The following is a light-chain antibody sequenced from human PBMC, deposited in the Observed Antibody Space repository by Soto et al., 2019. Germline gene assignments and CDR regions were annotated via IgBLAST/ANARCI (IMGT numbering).Light chain of an antibody. CDR3: QQYNNWPRGT. CDR2: GAS. Sequence: EIVMTQSPATLSVSPGGRATLSCRASQSVSSNLAWYQQKPGQAPRLLIYGASTRATGIPARFSGSGSGTEFTLAISSLPSEDFAVYYCQQYNNWPRGTFGQGTKVEIK. CDR1: QSVSSN. J-gene: IGKJ1*01. V-gene: IGKV3-15*01.